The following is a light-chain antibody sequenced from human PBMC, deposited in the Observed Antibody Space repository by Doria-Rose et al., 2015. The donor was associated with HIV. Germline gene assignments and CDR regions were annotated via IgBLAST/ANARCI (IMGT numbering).Light chain of an antibody. CDR3: QQTYSFPYS. J-gene: IGKJ2*01. V-gene: IGKV1-39*01. Sequence: QQKAGKAPKLLIFTATTLQSWVPSRSSGGGSGTDFTLAISSLQPEDFATYYCQQTYSFPYSFGQGTKLDIE. CDR2: TAT.